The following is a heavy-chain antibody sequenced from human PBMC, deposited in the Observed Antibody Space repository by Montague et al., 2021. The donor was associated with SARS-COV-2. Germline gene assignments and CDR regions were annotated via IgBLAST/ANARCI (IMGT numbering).Heavy chain of an antibody. CDR2: IKQSGRT. Sequence: SETLSLTCAVYGGSFGDDHWSWIRQPPGKGLEWIGDIKQSGRTNYNPSLKSRVTISVDTSKNQFSLKVTSLTAADTAVYFCVRGHLSVSMIVVVFTSASYYFDYWGQGAQVTVSS. CDR1: GGSFGDDH. CDR3: VRGHLSVSMIVVVFTSASYYFDY. V-gene: IGHV4-34*01. D-gene: IGHD3-22*01. J-gene: IGHJ4*02.